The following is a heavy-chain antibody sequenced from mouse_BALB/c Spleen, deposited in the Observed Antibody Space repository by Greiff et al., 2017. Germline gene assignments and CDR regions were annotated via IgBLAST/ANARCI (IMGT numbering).Heavy chain of an antibody. CDR1: GFTFSSYA. J-gene: IGHJ2*01. CDR3: ARKGYDGDYFDY. D-gene: IGHD2-2*01. Sequence: DVMLVESGGGLVKPGGSLKLSCAASGFTFSSYAMSWVRQTPEKRLEWVASISSGGSTYYPDSVKGRFTISRDNARNILYLQMSSLRSEDTAMYYCARKGYDGDYFDYWGQGTTLTVSS. CDR2: ISSGGST. V-gene: IGHV5-6-5*01.